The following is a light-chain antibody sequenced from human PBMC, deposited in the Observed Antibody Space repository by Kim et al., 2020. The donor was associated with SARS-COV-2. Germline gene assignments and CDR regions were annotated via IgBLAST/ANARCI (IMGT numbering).Light chain of an antibody. CDR2: DAS. J-gene: IGKJ5*01. CDR1: QDISNY. CDR3: QQYDNLPIT. Sequence: ASVGDRATITCQASQDISNYLNWYQQKPGKVPKLLIYDASNLETGVPSRFSGSGSGTDLTCTISSLQPEDIATYYCQQYDNLPITFGQGTRLEIK. V-gene: IGKV1-33*01.